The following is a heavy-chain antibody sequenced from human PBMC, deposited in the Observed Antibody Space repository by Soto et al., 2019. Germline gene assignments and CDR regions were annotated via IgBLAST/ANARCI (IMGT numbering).Heavy chain of an antibody. Sequence: QITLNESGPTVVKPTETLTLTCTFSGFSLTTSGVGVGWVRQSPGKAPEWLAFIYWDDDKRYSTSLKSRLTITKDTSKNQVVLTMANVHPADTATNYCAHSVLRAVFGLVTTTAIYFDFWGQGTPVVLSS. CDR1: GFSLTTSGVG. CDR2: IYWDDDK. CDR3: AHSVLRAVFGLVTTTAIYFDF. V-gene: IGHV2-5*02. D-gene: IGHD3-3*01. J-gene: IGHJ4*02.